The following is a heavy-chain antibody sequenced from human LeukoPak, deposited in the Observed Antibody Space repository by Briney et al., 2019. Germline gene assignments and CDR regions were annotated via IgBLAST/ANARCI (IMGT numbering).Heavy chain of an antibody. D-gene: IGHD3-22*01. CDR1: GFIVSSNY. Sequence: GGSLRLSCAASGFIVSSNYMSWVRQAPGKGLEWVSVIYSGGSTYYADSVKGRFTISRDSSKSTLYLQMNSLRAEDTAVYYCAKYYDSNAYYFDFWGQGTLVTVSS. J-gene: IGHJ4*02. V-gene: IGHV3-53*01. CDR2: IYSGGST. CDR3: AKYYDSNAYYFDF.